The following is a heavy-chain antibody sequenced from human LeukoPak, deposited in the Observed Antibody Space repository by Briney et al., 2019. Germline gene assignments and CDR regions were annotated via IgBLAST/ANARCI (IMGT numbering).Heavy chain of an antibody. Sequence: GASVKVSCKASGGTFSSYAISWVRQAPGQGLEWMGRIIPILGIANYAQKFQGRVTITADKSTSTAYMELSSLRSEDTAVYYCARVGPAATHDFDYWGQGTLVTVSS. CDR1: GGTFSSYA. D-gene: IGHD2-2*01. CDR2: IIPILGIA. V-gene: IGHV1-69*04. J-gene: IGHJ4*02. CDR3: ARVGPAATHDFDY.